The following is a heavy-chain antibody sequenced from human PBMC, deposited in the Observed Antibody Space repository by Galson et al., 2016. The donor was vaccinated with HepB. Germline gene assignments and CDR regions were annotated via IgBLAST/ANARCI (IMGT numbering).Heavy chain of an antibody. V-gene: IGHV3-11*06. D-gene: IGHD2-2*02. J-gene: IGHJ4*02. CDR3: ARALPYTVVPDY. CDR1: GFTFRDYY. Sequence: SLRLSCAVSGFTFRDYYMTWIRRAPGKGLEWISYISGTNSYTKYADFVKGRFTRSRDNDKNSLFRQMNSLRASDTAVYYCARALPYTVVPDYWGQGTLVTVST. CDR2: ISGTNSYT.